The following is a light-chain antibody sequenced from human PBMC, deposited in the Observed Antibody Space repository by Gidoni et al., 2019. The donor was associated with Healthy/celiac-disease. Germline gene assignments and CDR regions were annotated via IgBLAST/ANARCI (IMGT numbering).Light chain of an antibody. Sequence: DIQMTQSPSSLSASVGDRVTITCRASQSISIYLNWYQQKPGKAPKLLIYAASSLQSGVPSRLSGSGSGTDCTLTISSLQHEDFETYYCQQSYSTHRWTFGQGTKVEIK. CDR2: AAS. J-gene: IGKJ1*01. CDR1: QSISIY. V-gene: IGKV1-39*01. CDR3: QQSYSTHRWT.